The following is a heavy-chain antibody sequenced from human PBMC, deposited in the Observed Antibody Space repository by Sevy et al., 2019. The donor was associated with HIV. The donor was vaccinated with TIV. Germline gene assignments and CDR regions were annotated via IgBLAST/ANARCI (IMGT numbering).Heavy chain of an antibody. CDR2: ITPDSGDR. J-gene: IGHJ4*02. Sequence: ASVKVSCKASGYIFGIYDISWVRQAPGQGLEWMGWITPDSGDRNYAQKLQGRVTMTTDTSTVTSYIELRSLTSDDAGVYYCARGRAPDNGRYYFDSWAQGTLVTVSS. D-gene: IGHD1-26*01. V-gene: IGHV1-18*01. CDR3: ARGRAPDNGRYYFDS. CDR1: GYIFGIYD.